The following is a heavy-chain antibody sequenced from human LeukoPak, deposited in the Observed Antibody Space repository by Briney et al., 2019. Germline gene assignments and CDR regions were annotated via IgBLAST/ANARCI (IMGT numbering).Heavy chain of an antibody. CDR2: IDWDDDK. V-gene: IGHV2-70*11. J-gene: IGHJ2*01. Sequence: SGPALVKPTQTLTLTCTFSGFSLSTGGMCVSWIRQPPGKALEWLARIDWDDDKYYSTSLKTRLTISKDTSKNQVVLTMTNMDPVDTATYYCARIHDYSSSLGWYFDLWGRGTLVTVFS. D-gene: IGHD6-6*01. CDR3: ARIHDYSSSLGWYFDL. CDR1: GFSLSTGGMC.